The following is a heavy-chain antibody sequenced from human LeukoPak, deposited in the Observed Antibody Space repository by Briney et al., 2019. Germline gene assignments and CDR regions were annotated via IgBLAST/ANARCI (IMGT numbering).Heavy chain of an antibody. Sequence: ASVKVSCKASGYTFTSYYMHWVRQPPGQGLEWMGIINPSGGSTSYAQQFQGRGTMTRDTSKSTVSMEMSSVRSEDTAVYYCARESVYCGGDCYSDYWGKGTLVTVAS. CDR1: GYTFTSYY. V-gene: IGHV1-46*01. CDR3: ARESVYCGGDCYSDY. CDR2: INPSGGST. D-gene: IGHD2-21*02. J-gene: IGHJ4*02.